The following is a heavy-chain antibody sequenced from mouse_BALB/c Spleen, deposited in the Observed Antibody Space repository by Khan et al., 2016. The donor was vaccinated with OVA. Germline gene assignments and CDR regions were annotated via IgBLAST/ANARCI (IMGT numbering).Heavy chain of an antibody. Sequence: QVQLQQSRAELVKAGASVKMSCKASGYTFTSYWMHWVKQRLGQGLEWFAETNPTNGRTYYNEKFKSKATLTVDKSSSTAYMLLSGPTFEDSAVYYCARIKKIGDTYFDYWGQGTTLTVSS. CDR2: TNPTNGRT. CDR1: GYTFTSYW. D-gene: IGHD2-14*01. CDR3: ARIKKIGDTYFDY. V-gene: IGHV1S81*02. J-gene: IGHJ2*01.